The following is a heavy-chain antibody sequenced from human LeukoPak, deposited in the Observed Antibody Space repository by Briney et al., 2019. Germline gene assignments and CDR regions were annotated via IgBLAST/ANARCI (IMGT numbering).Heavy chain of an antibody. D-gene: IGHD6-19*01. CDR2: ISGSGGTT. CDR1: GFTFNSYA. J-gene: IGHJ4*02. CDR3: AKWSRTAVAGPLGYFDY. Sequence: GGSLRLSCAASGFTFNSYAMSWVRQAPGKGLEWVSAISGSGGTTYSADSVKGRFTISRDNSKNTLYVQMNSLRAEDTAVYYCAKWSRTAVAGPLGYFDYWGQGTLVTVSS. V-gene: IGHV3-23*01.